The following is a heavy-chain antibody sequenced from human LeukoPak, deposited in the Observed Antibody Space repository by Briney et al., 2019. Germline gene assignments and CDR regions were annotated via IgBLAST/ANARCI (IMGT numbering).Heavy chain of an antibody. V-gene: IGHV1-69*04. CDR2: IIPILGIA. CDR3: AREVLAYCGGDCYSPFDY. Sequence: SVKVSCKASGGTFSSYAISWVRQAPGQGPEWTGRIIPILGIANYAQKFQGRVTITADKSTSTAYMELSSLRSEDTAVYYCAREVLAYCGGDCYSPFDYWGQGTLVTVSS. CDR1: GGTFSSYA. J-gene: IGHJ4*02. D-gene: IGHD2-21*02.